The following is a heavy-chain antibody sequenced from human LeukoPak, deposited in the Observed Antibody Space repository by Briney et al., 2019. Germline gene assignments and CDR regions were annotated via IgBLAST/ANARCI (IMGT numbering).Heavy chain of an antibody. J-gene: IGHJ3*02. Sequence: GGSLRLSCAVSGFTFSSFSMNWVRQAPGKGLEWVSSISSSTSYMYYVDSVKGRFTISRDNAKNSLYLQMNGLRAEDTGIYYCARDTDAFDIRGRGTMVTVSS. CDR2: ISSSTSYM. V-gene: IGHV3-21*01. CDR1: GFTFSSFS. CDR3: ARDTDAFDI.